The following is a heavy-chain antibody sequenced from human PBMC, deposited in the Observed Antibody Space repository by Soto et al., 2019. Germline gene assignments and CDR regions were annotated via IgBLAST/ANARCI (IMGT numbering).Heavy chain of an antibody. CDR1: GGSISSAYYY. CDR2: IYDSGST. J-gene: IGHJ5*02. V-gene: IGHV4-30-4*01. CDR3: ARAPTP. Sequence: SETLSLTCTVSGGSISSAYYYWSWIRQPPGKGLEWIGHIYDSGSTYSNPSLQSQVTISMDTSKNQFSLKLSSVTAADTAVYYCARAPTPWGQGTLVTVSS.